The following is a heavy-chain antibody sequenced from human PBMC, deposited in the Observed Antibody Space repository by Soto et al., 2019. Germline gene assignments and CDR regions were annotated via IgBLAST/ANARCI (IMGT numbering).Heavy chain of an antibody. D-gene: IGHD4-17*01. J-gene: IGHJ4*02. CDR3: AREVGYGDFSAALQD. CDR2: VISLFGTA. V-gene: IGHV1-69*01. Sequence: VQLMQSGAEVKKPGSSVKVSCKASGGTFSSHSINWVRQAPGQGLEWMGGVISLFGTANYAHNYKGRVTLTADQSTSTAYMALNSLRSDDTAVYYCAREVGYGDFSAALQDWGQGTLVTVSS. CDR1: GGTFSSHS.